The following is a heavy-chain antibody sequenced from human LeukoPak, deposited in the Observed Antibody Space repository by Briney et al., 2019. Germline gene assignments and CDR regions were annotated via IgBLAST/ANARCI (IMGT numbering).Heavy chain of an antibody. CDR2: ISSSSGYI. CDR1: GFTFSSYS. V-gene: IGHV3-21*04. Sequence: GGSLRLSCEASGFTFSSYSMNWVRQAPGKGLEWVSSISSSSGYIYYADSVKGRFTISRDNSKNTLYLQMNSLRAEDTAVYYCAKHYYASGSYYKEYFQHWGQGTLVTVSS. J-gene: IGHJ1*01. CDR3: AKHYYASGSYYKEYFQH. D-gene: IGHD3-10*01.